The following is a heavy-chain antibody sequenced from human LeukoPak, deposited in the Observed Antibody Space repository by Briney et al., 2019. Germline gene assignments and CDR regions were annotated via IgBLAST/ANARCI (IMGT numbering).Heavy chain of an antibody. CDR1: GYTFTSYW. CDR3: AGTADIATGFESDY. CDR2: IYPGGSYT. V-gene: IGHV5-51*01. Sequence: GESLRLSCTASGYTFTSYWIGWVRQTPGKGLEWMAVIYPGGSYTTYSPSFQGQVTISADNSINTPYLQWNSLQASDTAMYYFAGTADIATGFESDYWGQGALVTVAS. D-gene: IGHD3-9*01. J-gene: IGHJ4*02.